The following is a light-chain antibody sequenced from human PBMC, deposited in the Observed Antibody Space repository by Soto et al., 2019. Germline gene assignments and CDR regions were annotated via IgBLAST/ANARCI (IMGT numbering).Light chain of an antibody. CDR1: QSVSSSY. CDR3: QQYSNWPPIT. V-gene: IGKV3-15*01. Sequence: EVVLTQSPGTLSLSPGERATLPCRASQSVSSSYLAWFQQKPGQAPRLLIYGASTRATGIPARFSGSGSGTEFTLTISSLQSEDFAVYYCQQYSNWPPITFGQGTLLEVK. J-gene: IGKJ5*01. CDR2: GAS.